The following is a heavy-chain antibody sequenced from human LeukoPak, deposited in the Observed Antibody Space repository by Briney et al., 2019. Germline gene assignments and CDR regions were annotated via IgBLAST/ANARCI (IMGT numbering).Heavy chain of an antibody. CDR2: IRSKANSYAT. J-gene: IGHJ4*02. V-gene: IGHV3-73*01. CDR1: GFTVSSNY. CDR3: TRRAILRGDIDY. Sequence: QTGGSLRLSCAASGFTVSSNYMSWVRQASGKGLEWVGRIRSKANSYATAYAASVKGRFTISRDDSKNTAYLQMNSLKTEDTAVYYCTRRAILRGDIDYWGQGTLVTVSS. D-gene: IGHD2-15*01.